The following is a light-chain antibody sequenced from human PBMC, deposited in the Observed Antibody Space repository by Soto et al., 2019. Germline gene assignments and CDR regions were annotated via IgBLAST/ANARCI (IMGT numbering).Light chain of an antibody. Sequence: EIVMTQSPATLSVSPGEGATLSCRASQSVSHNLAWYQQKPGQAPRLLIYGASTRATVIPTRFSGSGSGTEFTLTISILQSEDFAVYYCEQYNSWPPLYTFGQGTKLEIK. CDR1: QSVSHN. CDR3: EQYNSWPPLYT. J-gene: IGKJ2*01. V-gene: IGKV3-15*01. CDR2: GAS.